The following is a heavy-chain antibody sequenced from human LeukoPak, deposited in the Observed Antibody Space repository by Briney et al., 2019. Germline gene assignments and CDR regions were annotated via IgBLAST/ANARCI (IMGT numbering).Heavy chain of an antibody. CDR1: GFTFRSFW. D-gene: IGHD3-22*01. CDR2: ISSNGGST. J-gene: IGHJ3*02. V-gene: IGHV3-64*01. Sequence: PGGSLRLSCAASGFTFRSFWMSWVRQAPGKGLEYVSAISSNGGSTYYANSVKGRFTISRDNSKNTLYLQMGSLRAEDMAVYYCAREGYYDSSGYSSRAFDIWGQGTMVTVSS. CDR3: AREGYYDSSGYSSRAFDI.